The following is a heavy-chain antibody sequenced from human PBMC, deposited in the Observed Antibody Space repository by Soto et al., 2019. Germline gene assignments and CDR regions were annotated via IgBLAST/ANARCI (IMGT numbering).Heavy chain of an antibody. D-gene: IGHD6-13*01. CDR1: GVSLSTSGVG. V-gene: IGHV2-5*01. CDR3: AHRPPLGGLATPRTWFDP. Sequence: SGPTLVNPTQTLTLTCTVSGVSLSTSGVGVGWIRQPPGKALEWLALIYWNDDKRYSPSLKSRLTITKDTSKNQVVLTLTNMDPVDTATYYCAHRPPLGGLATPRTWFDPWGQGXLVTVYS. CDR2: IYWNDDK. J-gene: IGHJ5*02.